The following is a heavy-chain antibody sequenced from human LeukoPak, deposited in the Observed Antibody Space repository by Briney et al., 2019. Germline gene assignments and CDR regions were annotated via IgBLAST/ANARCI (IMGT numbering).Heavy chain of an antibody. CDR2: FDPEDGET. Sequence: ASVKVSCKVSGYTLTELSMHWVRQAPGKGLEWMGGFDPEDGETIYAQKFQGRVTMTEDTSTDTAYMELSSLRSEDTDVYYCATQAPTVDIVATIRYGMDVWGQGTTVTVSS. CDR3: ATQAPTVDIVATIRYGMDV. CDR1: GYTLTELS. V-gene: IGHV1-24*01. D-gene: IGHD5-12*01. J-gene: IGHJ6*02.